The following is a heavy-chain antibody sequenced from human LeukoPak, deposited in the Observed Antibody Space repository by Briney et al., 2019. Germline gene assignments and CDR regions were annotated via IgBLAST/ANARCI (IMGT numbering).Heavy chain of an antibody. Sequence: PGGSLRLSCAASGFTFSSYGMHWVRQAPGKGLEWVAVISYDGSNKYYADSVKGRFTISRDNSKNTLYLQMNSLRAEDTAVYYCAKDHQVAATRGWLDPWGQGTLVTVSS. CDR3: AKDHQVAATRGWLDP. CDR2: ISYDGSNK. CDR1: GFTFSSYG. V-gene: IGHV3-30*18. D-gene: IGHD2-15*01. J-gene: IGHJ5*02.